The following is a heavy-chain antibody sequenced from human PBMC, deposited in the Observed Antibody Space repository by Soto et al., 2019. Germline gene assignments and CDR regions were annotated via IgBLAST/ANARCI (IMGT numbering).Heavy chain of an antibody. Sequence: SETLSLTCTVSGGSISSYYWSWIRQPAGKGLEWIGRIYTSGSTNYDPSLKSRVTMSVDTSKNQFSLKLSSVTAADTAVYYCARASRVYYYDSSGYYYFDYWGQGTLATVSS. J-gene: IGHJ4*02. D-gene: IGHD3-22*01. V-gene: IGHV4-4*07. CDR3: ARASRVYYYDSSGYYYFDY. CDR2: IYTSGST. CDR1: GGSISSYY.